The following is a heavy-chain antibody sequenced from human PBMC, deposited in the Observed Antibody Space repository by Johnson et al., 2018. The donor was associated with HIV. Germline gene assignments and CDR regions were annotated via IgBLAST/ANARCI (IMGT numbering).Heavy chain of an antibody. CDR3: ARDRGQWLLGMSDAFDI. Sequence: VQLVESGGGLVQPGRSLRLSCAASGFTVSSNYMSWVRQAPGKGLEWVSVIYSGGSTYYADSVKGRFTISRDNSKNTLYLQMNSLRAEDTAVYYCARDRGQWLLGMSDAFDIWGQGTMVTVSS. D-gene: IGHD3-22*01. V-gene: IGHV3-66*01. CDR1: GFTVSSNY. CDR2: IYSGGST. J-gene: IGHJ3*02.